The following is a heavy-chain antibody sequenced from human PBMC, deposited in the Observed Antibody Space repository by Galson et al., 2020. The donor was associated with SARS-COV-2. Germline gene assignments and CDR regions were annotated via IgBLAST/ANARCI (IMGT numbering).Heavy chain of an antibody. V-gene: IGHV3-33*01. Sequence: GGSLRLSCAASGFTFSSYGMHWVRQAPGKGLEWVAVIWYDGSNKYYADSVKGRFTISRDNSKNTLYLQMNSLRAEDTAVYYCARDPGLLAVAGTEGGYYYYGMDVWGQGTTVTVSS. CDR3: ARDPGLLAVAGTEGGYYYYGMDV. CDR1: GFTFSSYG. D-gene: IGHD6-19*01. CDR2: IWYDGSNK. J-gene: IGHJ6*02.